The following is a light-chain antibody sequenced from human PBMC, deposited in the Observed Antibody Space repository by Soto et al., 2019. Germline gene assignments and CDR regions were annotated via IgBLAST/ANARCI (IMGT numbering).Light chain of an antibody. J-gene: IGKJ2*01. Sequence: EIVLTQSPGTLSLSPGERATLSCRASQSVSSTYLAWYQQKPGQAPRLIIYGASSRATGIPDRFSGSGSGTDFTLTISRLEPEDFAVYYCQQYGSSPTMYTFGQGTKLEIK. V-gene: IGKV3-20*01. CDR3: QQYGSSPTMYT. CDR1: QSVSSTY. CDR2: GAS.